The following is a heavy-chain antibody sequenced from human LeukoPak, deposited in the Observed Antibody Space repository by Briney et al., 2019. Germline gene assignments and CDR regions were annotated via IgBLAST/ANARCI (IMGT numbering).Heavy chain of an antibody. CDR1: XFTVSSNY. CDR2: IYSGGST. J-gene: IGHJ4*02. CDR3: ARDRTLGY. V-gene: IGHV3-66*01. Sequence: LXXXASXFTVSSNYMSWXXQXPGKGLEWVSVIYSGGSTYYADSVKGRFTISRDNSKNTLYLQMNSLRAEDTAVYYCARDRTLGYWGQGTLVTVSS. D-gene: IGHD1-14*01.